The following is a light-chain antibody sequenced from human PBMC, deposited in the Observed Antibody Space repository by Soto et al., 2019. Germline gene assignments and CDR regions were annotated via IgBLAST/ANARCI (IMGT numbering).Light chain of an antibody. CDR1: SSDVGNNNY. Sequence: QSALTQPASVSVSPGQSITISCTGTSSDVGNNNYVSWYQQNPGKAPKVMICDVTNRPSGVSNRFSGSKSGNTASLTISGLQAEDEADYYCSSFTGSSYVFGNGTKVTVL. CDR2: DVT. J-gene: IGLJ1*01. CDR3: SSFTGSSYV. V-gene: IGLV2-14*01.